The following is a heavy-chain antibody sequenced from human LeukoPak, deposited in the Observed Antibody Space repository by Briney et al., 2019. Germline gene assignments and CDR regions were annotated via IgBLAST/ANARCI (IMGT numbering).Heavy chain of an antibody. CDR1: GGSISGYY. Sequence: SETLSLTRTVSGGSISGYYWTWIRQSPGQRPEWLAYVRYTGTPNYNPSLKSRLTISVDTSKNQFSLTLTSVTAADTAVYYCARHVAPDMDYFDYWGPGTLVTVSP. CDR3: ARHVAPDMDYFDY. CDR2: VRYTGTP. D-gene: IGHD2-15*01. V-gene: IGHV4-59*08. J-gene: IGHJ4*02.